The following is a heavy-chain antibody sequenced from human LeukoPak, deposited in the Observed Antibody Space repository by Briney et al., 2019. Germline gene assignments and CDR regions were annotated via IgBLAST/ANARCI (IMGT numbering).Heavy chain of an antibody. J-gene: IGHJ4*02. V-gene: IGHV3-53*01. D-gene: IGHD5-18*01. Sequence: GGSLRLSCAASGFTFSSYAMSWVRQAPGKGLEWVSVIYSGGSTYYADSVKGRFTISRDNSKNTLYLQMNSLRAEDTAVYYCAARGYSYGTSFDYWGQGTLVTVSS. CDR1: GFTFSSYA. CDR2: IYSGGST. CDR3: AARGYSYGTSFDY.